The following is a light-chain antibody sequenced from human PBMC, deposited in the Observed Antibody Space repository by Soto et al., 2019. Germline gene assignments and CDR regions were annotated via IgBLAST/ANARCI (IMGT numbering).Light chain of an antibody. J-gene: IGKJ2*01. CDR2: DAS. V-gene: IGKV1-5*01. CDR1: QSISSW. CDR3: QQYNSYSYT. Sequence: DIQMTQSPSTLSASVGDRVTITCRASQSISSWLAWYQQKPGKAPKLLIYDASSLESGVSSRFSGSGSVTEFTLTISSMQPDAFATYYCQQYNSYSYTFGQGTKLEIK.